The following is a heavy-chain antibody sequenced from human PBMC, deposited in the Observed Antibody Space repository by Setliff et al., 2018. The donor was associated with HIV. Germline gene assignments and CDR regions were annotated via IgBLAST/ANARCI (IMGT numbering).Heavy chain of an antibody. D-gene: IGHD1-7*01. J-gene: IGHJ6*03. CDR2: ISSSSTSI. CDR1: GFTFSSYS. Sequence: LRLSCAASGFTFSSYSMNWVRQAPGKGLEWVSSISSSSTSIYYTDSVKGRFTISRDNAKNSLYLQMNSLRAEDTAVYYCTRDYAYDWNSVMDVWGKGTTVTVSS. V-gene: IGHV3-21*01. CDR3: TRDYAYDWNSVMDV.